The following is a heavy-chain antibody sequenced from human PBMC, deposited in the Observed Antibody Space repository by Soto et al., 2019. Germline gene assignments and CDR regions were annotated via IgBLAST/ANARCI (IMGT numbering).Heavy chain of an antibody. J-gene: IGHJ4*02. D-gene: IGHD6-19*01. V-gene: IGHV4-39*01. CDR2: IYYSGST. CDR1: GGSISSSSYY. CDR3: ARAVAGYYFDY. Sequence: SETLSLTCTVSGGSISSSSYYWGWVRQPPEKGLEWIGSIYYSGSTYYNPSLKSRVIISVTRSKNQFSLNLSSLTAADTAVYYCARAVAGYYFDYWGQGTLVTVSS.